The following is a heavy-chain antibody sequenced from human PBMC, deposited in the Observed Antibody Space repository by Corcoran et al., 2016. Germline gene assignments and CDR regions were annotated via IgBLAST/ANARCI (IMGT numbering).Heavy chain of an antibody. D-gene: IGHD1-26*01. CDR3: TTDRSSSPDAFDI. V-gene: IGHV3-15*01. CDR2: IKSKTDGGKT. Sequence: EVQLVESGGGLVKPGGSLRLSCAASGFTFSNAWMSWVRQAPGKGLEWVGRIKSKTDGGKTDYAATVKGRFTISRDDSKNTRYLQMNSLKTEYTAVYYCTTDRSSSPDAFDIWAKGQWSPSLQ. J-gene: IGHJ3*02. CDR1: GFTFSNAW.